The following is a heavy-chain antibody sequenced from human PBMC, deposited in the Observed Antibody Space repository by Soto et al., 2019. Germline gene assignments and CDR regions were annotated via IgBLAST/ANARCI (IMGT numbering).Heavy chain of an antibody. CDR1: GGSISSGDYY. CDR3: AVSIGARYFDY. D-gene: IGHD6-6*01. CDR2: IYYSGGT. J-gene: IGHJ4*02. V-gene: IGHV4-30-4*01. Sequence: QVQLQESGPGLVKPSQTLSLTCTVSGGSISSGDYYWSWIRQPPGKGLEGIGYIYYSGGTYYNPSLKSRVTKSVDTSKNQFSLKLSSVTAADTAVYYCAVSIGARYFDYWGQGTLVTVSS.